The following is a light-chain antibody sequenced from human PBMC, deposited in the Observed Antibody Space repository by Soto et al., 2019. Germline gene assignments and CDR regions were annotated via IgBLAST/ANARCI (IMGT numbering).Light chain of an antibody. CDR2: GAS. CDR3: QQYGSSPLT. V-gene: IGKV3-20*01. CDR1: QSVSSSY. Sequence: TVLTQSPGTLSLSPGERATLSCRASQSVSSSYLAWYQQKPGQAPRLLIYGASSRATGIPDRFSASGSGTDFTLTISRLEPEDFAVYYCQQYGSSPLTFGGGTKVEIK. J-gene: IGKJ4*01.